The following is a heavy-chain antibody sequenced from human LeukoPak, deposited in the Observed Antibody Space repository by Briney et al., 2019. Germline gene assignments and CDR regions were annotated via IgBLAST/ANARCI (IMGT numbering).Heavy chain of an antibody. J-gene: IGHJ3*02. V-gene: IGHV3-48*03. D-gene: IGHD1-7*01. Sequence: GGSLRLSCAASGFTFSSYEMNWVRQAPGKGLEWVSYISSSGSTIYYADSVKGRFTISRDNAKNSLYLQMNSLRAEDTAVYYCARVALELTPYDAFDIWGQGTMVTVSS. CDR2: ISSSGSTI. CDR3: ARVALELTPYDAFDI. CDR1: GFTFSSYE.